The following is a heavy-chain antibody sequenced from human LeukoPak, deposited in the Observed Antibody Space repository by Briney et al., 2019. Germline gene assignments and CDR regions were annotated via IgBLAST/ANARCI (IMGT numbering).Heavy chain of an antibody. CDR3: ARDHSNDFWSGSGPLYYMDV. CDR2: MNPNSGNT. Sequence: GASVKVSCKASGYTFTSYDINWVRQATGQGLEWMGWMNPNSGNTGYAQKFQGRVTMTRNTSISTAYMELSSLRSDDTAVYYCARDHSNDFWSGSGPLYYMDVWGKGTTVTVSS. V-gene: IGHV1-8*01. CDR1: GYTFTSYD. J-gene: IGHJ6*03. D-gene: IGHD3-3*01.